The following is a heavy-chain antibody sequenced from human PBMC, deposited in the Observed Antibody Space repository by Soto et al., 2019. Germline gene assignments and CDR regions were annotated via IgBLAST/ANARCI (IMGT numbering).Heavy chain of an antibody. J-gene: IGHJ6*03. Sequence: SETLSLTCAVYGGSFSGYYWSWIRQPPGKGLEWIGEINHSGSTNYNPSLKSRVTISVDTSKNQFSLKLSSVTAADTAVYYCARDLRKVTEDYYYYYMDVWGKGTTVTVSS. CDR1: GGSFSGYY. V-gene: IGHV4-34*01. CDR3: ARDLRKVTEDYYYYYMDV. CDR2: INHSGST.